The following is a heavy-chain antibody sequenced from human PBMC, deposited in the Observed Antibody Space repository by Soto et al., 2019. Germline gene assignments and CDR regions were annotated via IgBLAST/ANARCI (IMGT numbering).Heavy chain of an antibody. J-gene: IGHJ3*02. CDR2: VGGSDDDK. V-gene: IGHV3-23*01. CDR1: GFTFSDYA. CDR3: AKDATSFNCVWGAFDM. D-gene: IGHD2-8*01. Sequence: EVQLLESGGGVVQPGESLRLSCAASGFTFSDYAMTWVRQTPGKGLQWVAGVGGSDDDKHYVDSVRGRFIVSRDNSKNTLYMQMNSLKAADTAIYYCAKDATSFNCVWGAFDMWGQGTEVTVSS.